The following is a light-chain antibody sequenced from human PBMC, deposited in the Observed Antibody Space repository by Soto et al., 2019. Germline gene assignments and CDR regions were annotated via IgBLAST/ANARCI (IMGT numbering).Light chain of an antibody. V-gene: IGKV1-5*01. CDR3: QQYHTSSIP. CDR2: DAS. CDR1: QSISSW. Sequence: DIQMTQSPSTLSASVGDRVTITCRASQSISSWLAWYQQKPGKAPKLLIYDASSLESGVPSRFSGTGSGTEFTLTIDRLQPDDFATYYCQQYHTSSIPSGQGTRLEIK. J-gene: IGKJ5*01.